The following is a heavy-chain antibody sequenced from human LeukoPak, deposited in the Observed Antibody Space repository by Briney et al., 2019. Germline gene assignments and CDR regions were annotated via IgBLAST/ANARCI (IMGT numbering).Heavy chain of an antibody. Sequence: ASVNVSCKVSGYTLTELSMHWVRQAPGKGLEWMGGFDPEDGETIYAQKFQGRVTMTEDTSTDTAYMELSSLRSEDTAVYYCATIVVVAATQIFDYWGQGTLVTVSS. V-gene: IGHV1-24*01. CDR2: FDPEDGET. CDR1: GYTLTELS. J-gene: IGHJ4*02. D-gene: IGHD2-15*01. CDR3: ATIVVVAATQIFDY.